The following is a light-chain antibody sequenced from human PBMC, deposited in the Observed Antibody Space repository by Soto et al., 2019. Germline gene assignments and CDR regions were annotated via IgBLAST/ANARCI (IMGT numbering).Light chain of an antibody. J-gene: IGLJ2*01. CDR3: SSYEGSNNVV. CDR2: EVS. CDR1: SSDVGGYNS. Sequence: QSVLTQPPSASGSPGQSVTISCTGTSSDVGGYNSVSWYQQHPGKAPKLLIYEVSKRPSGVPDRFSGSKSGNTASLTVSGLQAEDEADYHFSSYEGSNNVVFGGGTKLTVL. V-gene: IGLV2-8*01.